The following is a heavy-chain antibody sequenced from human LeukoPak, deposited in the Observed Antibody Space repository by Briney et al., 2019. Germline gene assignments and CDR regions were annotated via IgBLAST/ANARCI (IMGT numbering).Heavy chain of an antibody. CDR2: IIPIFGTA. CDR3: ASPTAGSGKHFDY. V-gene: IGHV1-69*13. CDR1: GGTFSSYA. Sequence: ASVKVSCKASGGTFSSYAISWVRQAPGQGLEWMRGIIPIFGTANYAQKFQGRVTITADESTSTAYMELSSLRSEDTAVYYCASPTAGSGKHFDYWGQGTMVTVSS. J-gene: IGHJ4*02. D-gene: IGHD3-10*01.